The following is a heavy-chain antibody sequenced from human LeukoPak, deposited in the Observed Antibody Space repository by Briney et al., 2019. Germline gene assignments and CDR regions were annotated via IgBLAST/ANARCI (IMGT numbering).Heavy chain of an antibody. Sequence: ASVKVSCKASGYTFTSYYMHWVRQAPGQGLEWMGIINPSGGSRSHAQKFQGRVTMTRDTSTSTVYMELSSLRSEDTAVYYRARSIVVVPAAPYYFDYWGQGTLVTVSS. J-gene: IGHJ4*02. CDR1: GYTFTSYY. CDR3: ARSIVVVPAAPYYFDY. D-gene: IGHD2-2*01. V-gene: IGHV1-46*01. CDR2: INPSGGSR.